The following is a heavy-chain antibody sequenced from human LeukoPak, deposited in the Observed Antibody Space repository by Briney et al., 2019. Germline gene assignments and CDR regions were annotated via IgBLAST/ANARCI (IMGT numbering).Heavy chain of an antibody. Sequence: GGSPRLSCAASGFTFSSYAMNWVRQAPGKGLEWVSAISDTGGSTYYADSVRGRFTISRDNSKNTLYLQMNSLRAEDTAVYYCAKGSSGWDFDYWGQGTLVTVSS. D-gene: IGHD6-19*01. J-gene: IGHJ4*02. CDR3: AKGSSGWDFDY. V-gene: IGHV3-23*01. CDR1: GFTFSSYA. CDR2: ISDTGGST.